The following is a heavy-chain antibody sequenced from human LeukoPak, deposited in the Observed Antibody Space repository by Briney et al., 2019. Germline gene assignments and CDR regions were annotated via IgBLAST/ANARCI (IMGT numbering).Heavy chain of an antibody. D-gene: IGHD3-10*01. CDR3: ARIKEYGFDI. CDR1: GFTVSSYS. CDR2: IKDDGSEK. J-gene: IGHJ3*02. Sequence: GGSLRLSCAASGFTVSSYSMNWVRQAPGKGPEWVANIKDDGSEKYYLDSVKGRFTISRDNAKNSLYLQMDSLRAEDTAVYSCARIKEYGFDIWGQGTMVTVSS. V-gene: IGHV3-7*01.